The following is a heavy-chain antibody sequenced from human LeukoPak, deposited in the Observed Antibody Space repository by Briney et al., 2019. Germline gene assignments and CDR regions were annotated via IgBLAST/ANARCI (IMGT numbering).Heavy chain of an antibody. CDR3: ARGPGAHYFDY. J-gene: IGHJ4*02. Sequence: SETLSLTCAVSGGSISSGGYSWSWIRQPPGKGLEWIGYIYHSGSTYYNPSLKSRVTISVDRSKNQFSLKLSSVTAADTAVYYCARGPGAHYFDYWGQGTLVTVSS. D-gene: IGHD1-14*01. CDR2: IYHSGST. CDR1: GGSISSGGYS. V-gene: IGHV4-30-2*01.